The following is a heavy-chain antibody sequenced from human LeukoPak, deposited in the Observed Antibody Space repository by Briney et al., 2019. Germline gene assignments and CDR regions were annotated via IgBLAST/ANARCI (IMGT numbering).Heavy chain of an antibody. Sequence: SQTLSLTCTVSGGSISSGSYYWSWIRQPPGKELEWIGNLYYSGSTNHNPSLKSRVTISGDTSKNQFSLNLSSVTAADTALYYCARVKGVVARFDYWGRGTLVTVSS. D-gene: IGHD3-10*01. CDR3: ARVKGVVARFDY. J-gene: IGHJ4*02. CDR1: GGSISSGSYY. V-gene: IGHV4-61*01. CDR2: LYYSGST.